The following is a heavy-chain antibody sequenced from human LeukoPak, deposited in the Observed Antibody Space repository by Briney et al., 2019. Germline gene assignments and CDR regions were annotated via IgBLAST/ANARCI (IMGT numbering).Heavy chain of an antibody. CDR2: INSGSTYT. D-gene: IGHD3-10*01. CDR3: ARVSYYGSGDYSRGSSRYFDY. Sequence: GGSLRLSCAVSGFTFSDYYMSWIRQAPGKGLEWVSYINSGSTYTNYADSVKGRFTISRDNAKNSLYLQMNSLSAEDTAIYYCARVSYYGSGDYSRGSSRYFDYWGQRILVTVSS. V-gene: IGHV3-11*06. J-gene: IGHJ4*02. CDR1: GFTFSDYY.